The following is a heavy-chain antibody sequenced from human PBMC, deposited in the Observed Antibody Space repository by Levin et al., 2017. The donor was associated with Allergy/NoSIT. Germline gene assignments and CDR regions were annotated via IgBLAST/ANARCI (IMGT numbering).Heavy chain of an antibody. V-gene: IGHV3-30-3*01. J-gene: IGHJ4*02. CDR1: GFTFGTYA. CDR3: ARDPIGGIPDYFDL. CDR2: VSSTGDIT. Sequence: LPGGSLRLSCEASGFTFGTYAMHWVRQAPGKGLEWVAVVSSTGDITVYSDSMKGRFTISRDNAKNTLYLQMHSLGVEDTAVYYCARDPIGGIPDYFDLWGQGTLVTVSS. D-gene: IGHD3-16*01.